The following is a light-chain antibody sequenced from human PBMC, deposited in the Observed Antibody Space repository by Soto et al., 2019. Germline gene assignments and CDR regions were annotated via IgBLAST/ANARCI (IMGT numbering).Light chain of an antibody. J-gene: IGKJ1*01. CDR2: TAS. V-gene: IGKV1-9*01. CDR1: QGISSY. CDR3: QQLNNYPRT. Sequence: DIQLTQSPSFLSASVGDRVTITCRASQGISSYLAWYQQKPGKAPKLLISTASTLQSGVPSRFSGSGSGTEFTLTISSLQPEDFATYYCQQLNNYPRTCGQGTKVDIK.